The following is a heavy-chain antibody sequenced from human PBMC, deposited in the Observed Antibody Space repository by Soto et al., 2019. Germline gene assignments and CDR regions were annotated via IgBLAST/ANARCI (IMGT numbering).Heavy chain of an antibody. D-gene: IGHD6-19*01. CDR3: ARGGPIRTSGWFDY. V-gene: IGHV3-7*03. Sequence: EVQLVESGGGLVQPGGSLRLSCAASRFTFSTYWMSWVRQAPGKGLEWVANIQQDGSEKYYVDSVKGRFTISRDNAKNSVYQQMNSLIAEETAVYYCARGGPIRTSGWFDYWGEGSLVTVSS. CDR1: RFTFSTYW. J-gene: IGHJ4*02. CDR2: IQQDGSEK.